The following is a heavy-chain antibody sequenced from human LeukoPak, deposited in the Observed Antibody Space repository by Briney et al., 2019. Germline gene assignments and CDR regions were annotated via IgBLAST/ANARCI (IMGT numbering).Heavy chain of an antibody. CDR3: ATSSGNNPFDY. D-gene: IGHD1-14*01. CDR1: AYSFTTFW. Sequence: WESLRISCKASAYSFTTFWISWVRQMPGRGLEWMGRITPSDYYTNYSPSFRGHVTISADKSITTAYLQWSSLRASDTAMYYCATSSGNNPFDYWGQGTLVTVSS. CDR2: ITPSDYYT. V-gene: IGHV5-10-1*01. J-gene: IGHJ4*02.